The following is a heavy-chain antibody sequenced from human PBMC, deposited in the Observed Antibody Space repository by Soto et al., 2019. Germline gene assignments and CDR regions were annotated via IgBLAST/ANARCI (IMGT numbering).Heavy chain of an antibody. V-gene: IGHV4-34*01. Sequence: SETLSLTCAVYGGSFSGYYWSWIRQPPGKGLEWIGEINHSGSTNYNPSLKSRVTISVDTSKNQFSLKLSSVTAADTAVYYCARRVDATPDWFDPWGQGTLVTVSS. CDR2: INHSGST. CDR1: GGSFSGYY. CDR3: ARRVDATPDWFDP. J-gene: IGHJ5*02. D-gene: IGHD2-15*01.